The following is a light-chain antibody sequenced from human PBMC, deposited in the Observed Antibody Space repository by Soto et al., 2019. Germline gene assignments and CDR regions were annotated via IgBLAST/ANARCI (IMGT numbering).Light chain of an antibody. CDR3: QQSGSTLFT. CDR2: GSC. J-gene: IGKJ4*01. V-gene: IGKV3-20*01. CDR1: QIVSSNY. Sequence: EVVLTQSPGTLSLPPGERATLSCRASQIVSSNYLAWYQQKPGQAPRLLIYGSCNRAAGIPHRFSGSGSGTDFTLTISRLEPEDFAVYYCQQSGSTLFTFGGGTKVEMK.